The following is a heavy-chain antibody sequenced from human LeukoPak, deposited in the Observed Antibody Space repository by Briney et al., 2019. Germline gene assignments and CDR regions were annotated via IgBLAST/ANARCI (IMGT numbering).Heavy chain of an antibody. Sequence: SVTVSCTGSGGTFSSYAISWVRQAPGQGLEWMGGIIPSFGTANYAQKFQGRVTITTDESTSTAYMELSSLRSEDTAVYYCARVRVSSTRYNWFDPWGQGTLVTVSS. V-gene: IGHV1-69*05. CDR3: ARVRVSSTRYNWFDP. CDR1: GGTFSSYA. CDR2: IIPSFGTA. J-gene: IGHJ5*02. D-gene: IGHD2-2*01.